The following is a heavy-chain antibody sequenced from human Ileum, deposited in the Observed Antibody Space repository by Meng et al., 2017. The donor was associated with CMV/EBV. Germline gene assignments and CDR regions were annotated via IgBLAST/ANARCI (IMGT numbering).Heavy chain of an antibody. Sequence: QVQLQESGPGLVKPSQTLSFTCTVSGGSITSGNYYWSWIRQPPGRGLEWIGYIYYSGSPYYKPSLKSRVTISLDTSKNQFSLNLRSVTATDSAVYYCVRQVVAASFDYWGQGALVTVSS. CDR3: VRQVVAASFDY. CDR2: IYYSGSP. J-gene: IGHJ4*02. CDR1: GGSITSGNYY. D-gene: IGHD2-15*01. V-gene: IGHV4-30-4*08.